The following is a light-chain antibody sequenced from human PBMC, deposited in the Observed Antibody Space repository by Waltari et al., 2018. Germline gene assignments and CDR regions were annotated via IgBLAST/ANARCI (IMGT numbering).Light chain of an antibody. V-gene: IGLV2-14*01. CDR3: ASYTSTSTPWV. CDR1: SSDIGGFPY. Sequence: QSALTQPASVSGSPGQSITISCTGTSSDIGGFPYVSWYQQHPGKAPKLIIHNVSKRPSGVSSRFSGSKSGNTASLTVSGLQAEDEADYYCASYTSTSTPWVFGTGTKVTVL. CDR2: NVS. J-gene: IGLJ1*01.